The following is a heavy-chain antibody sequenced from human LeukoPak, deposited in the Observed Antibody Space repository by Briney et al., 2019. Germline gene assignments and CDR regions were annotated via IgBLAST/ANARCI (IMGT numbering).Heavy chain of an antibody. CDR3: VRSAPTLGYCSTSSCSYWSFDL. Sequence: SETLSLTCTVSGVSINSNTYYWGWVRQPPGKGLEWIASFYYTATTYYNPSLKRRANISIDTSKNQFSLKLMSVTAADTAVYYCVRSAPTLGYCSTSSCSYWSFDLWGRGTLVTVSS. CDR2: FYYTATT. CDR1: GVSINSNTYY. V-gene: IGHV4-39*07. D-gene: IGHD2-2*01. J-gene: IGHJ2*01.